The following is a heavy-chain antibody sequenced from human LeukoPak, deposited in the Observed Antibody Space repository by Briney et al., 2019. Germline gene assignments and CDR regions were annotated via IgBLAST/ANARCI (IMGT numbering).Heavy chain of an antibody. CDR3: ARAGARWELLRWPYFDY. D-gene: IGHD1-26*01. Sequence: ASVKVSCKASGYTFTSYAMNWVRQAPGQGLEWMGWINTNTGNPTYAQGFTGRFVFSLDTSVSTAYLQISSLKAEDTAVYYCARAGARWELLRWPYFDYWGQGTLVTVSS. CDR1: GYTFTSYA. J-gene: IGHJ4*02. CDR2: INTNTGNP. V-gene: IGHV7-4-1*02.